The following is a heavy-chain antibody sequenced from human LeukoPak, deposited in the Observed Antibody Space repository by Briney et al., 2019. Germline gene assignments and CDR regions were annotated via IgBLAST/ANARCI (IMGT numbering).Heavy chain of an antibody. CDR2: FHYSGST. J-gene: IGHJ6*03. V-gene: IGHV4-59*01. D-gene: IGHD6-6*01. CDR1: GGSISSYY. CDR3: ARTAARYYMDV. Sequence: SETLSLTCTVSGGSISSYYWSWIRQPTGKGLEWIGYFHYSGSTNYNPSLKSRVTISVDTSKNQFSLKLSSVTAADTAVYYCARTAARYYMDVWGKGTTVTVSS.